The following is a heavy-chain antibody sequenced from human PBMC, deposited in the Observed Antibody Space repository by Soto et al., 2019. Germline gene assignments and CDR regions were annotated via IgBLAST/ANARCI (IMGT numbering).Heavy chain of an antibody. Sequence: SETMSLTCAAYGGNFSCYYLRWVSQPPGKGLEWIGEIYHSGSINYNPSLKSRVTISVDKSKNQFSLTLSSVTAADTAVYYCGRALRGFSAFDIWGQGTMVTVSS. CDR2: IYHSGSI. CDR3: GRALRGFSAFDI. J-gene: IGHJ3*02. D-gene: IGHD3-16*01. CDR1: GGNFSCYY. V-gene: IGHV4-34*01.